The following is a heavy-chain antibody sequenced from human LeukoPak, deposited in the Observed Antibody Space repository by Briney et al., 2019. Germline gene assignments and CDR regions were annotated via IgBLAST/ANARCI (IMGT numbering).Heavy chain of an antibody. D-gene: IGHD1-26*01. CDR2: IYYSGST. CDR1: GGSISSSSYY. J-gene: IGHJ2*01. Sequence: SETLSLTCTVSGGSISSSSYYWGWIRQPPGKGLEWIGYIYYSGSTNYNPSLKSRVTISVDTSKNQFSLKLSSVTAADMAVYYCAREGWELLHLWYFDLWGRGTLVTVSS. CDR3: AREGWELLHLWYFDL. V-gene: IGHV4-61*01.